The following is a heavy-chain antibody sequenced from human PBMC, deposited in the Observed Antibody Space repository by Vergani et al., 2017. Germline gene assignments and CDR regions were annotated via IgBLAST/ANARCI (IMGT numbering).Heavy chain of an antibody. D-gene: IGHD6-19*01. V-gene: IGHV1-69*02. CDR2: IIPILGIA. J-gene: IGHJ4*02. CDR1: GGTFSSYT. CDR3: ARMYSSGWTPVDY. Sequence: QVQLVQSGAEVKKPGSSVKVSCKASGGTFSSYTISWVRQAPGQGLEWMGRIIPILGIANYAQKFQGRVTITADKSTSTAYMGLSSLRSEDTAVYYCARMYSSGWTPVDYWGQGTLVTVSS.